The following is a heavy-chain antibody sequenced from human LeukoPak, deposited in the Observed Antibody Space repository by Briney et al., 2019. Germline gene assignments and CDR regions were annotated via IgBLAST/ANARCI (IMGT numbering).Heavy chain of an antibody. CDR2: INPYSGDT. Sequence: GASVTVSCKASGCTFTYYYMHWVRQAPGQGLEWMGWINPYSGDTNYAQKFQGRVTMTRDTSITTAYMDLSGLKSDDTAVYYCARASVENTLRIDDYWGQGTLVTVSS. CDR1: GCTFTYYY. J-gene: IGHJ4*02. CDR3: ARASVENTLRIDDY. D-gene: IGHD2-15*01. V-gene: IGHV1-2*02.